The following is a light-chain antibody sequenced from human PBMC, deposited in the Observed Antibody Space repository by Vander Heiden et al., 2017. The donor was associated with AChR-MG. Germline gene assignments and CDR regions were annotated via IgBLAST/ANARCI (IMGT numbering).Light chain of an antibody. CDR3: SAWETSLSALV. V-gene: IGLV1-44*01. CDR1: SNNIGGYA. Sequence: QSALTQHASVSGPVGQPVTLSCSGNSNNIGGYAVGWYQQSSHRTPKTVMFGNDAPAGIHGRFSGTTAGTTVFLTIWGLQQEDEADYYCSAWETSLSALVFGGGTKLTVL. J-gene: IGLJ2*01. CDR2: GND.